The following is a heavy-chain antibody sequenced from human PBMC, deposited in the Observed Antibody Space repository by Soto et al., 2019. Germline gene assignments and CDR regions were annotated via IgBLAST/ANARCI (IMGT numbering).Heavy chain of an antibody. J-gene: IGHJ4*02. Sequence: QVQLVESGGGLVKPGGSLRLSCAASGFTFSDYYMSWIRQAPGKGLEWVSYLSSTGSTIYYADSVKGRFTISRDNAKNSLYLQMNSLRAQDTVVYYCARDPVAEVGATRGFDYWGQGTLVTVSS. CDR2: LSSTGSTI. V-gene: IGHV3-11*01. CDR1: GFTFSDYY. D-gene: IGHD1-26*01. CDR3: ARDPVAEVGATRGFDY.